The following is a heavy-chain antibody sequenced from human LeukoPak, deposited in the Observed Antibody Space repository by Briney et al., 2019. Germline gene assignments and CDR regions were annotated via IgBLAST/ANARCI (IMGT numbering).Heavy chain of an antibody. J-gene: IGHJ4*02. CDR3: ASQYSSSWSFGY. Sequence: GGSLRLSCAASGFTFSDWYISWIRQAPGKGLEWVSYISPRGDSTYYGDSVKGRFTISRDNSKNTLFLQMNSLRAEDTAVYYCASQYSSSWSFGYWGQGTLVIVSS. V-gene: IGHV3-11*01. CDR2: ISPRGDST. CDR1: GFTFSDWY. D-gene: IGHD6-13*01.